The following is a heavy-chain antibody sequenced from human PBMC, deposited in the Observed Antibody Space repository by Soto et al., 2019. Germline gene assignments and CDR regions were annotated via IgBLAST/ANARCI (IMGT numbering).Heavy chain of an antibody. CDR2: INPSGGST. Sequence: GASVKVSCKASGYTFTSYYMHWVRQAPGQGLEWMGIINPSGGSTSYAQKFQGRVTMTRDTSTSTVYMELSSLRSEDTAVYYCARGRGSRWLQFGGILPYYFDYWGQGTLVTVSS. D-gene: IGHD5-12*01. V-gene: IGHV1-46*01. CDR3: ARGRGSRWLQFGGILPYYFDY. CDR1: GYTFTSYY. J-gene: IGHJ4*02.